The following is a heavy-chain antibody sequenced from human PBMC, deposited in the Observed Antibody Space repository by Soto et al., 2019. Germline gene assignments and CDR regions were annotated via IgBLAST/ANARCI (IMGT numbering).Heavy chain of an antibody. V-gene: IGHV1-69*05. CDR2: IIAVYGTA. CDR3: AREVTVPRYYYYYYMDG. Sequence: ASVKVSCKASGGTFSSYAISWVRQAPGQGLEWMGGIIAVYGTAKYSQKFQGRVTITTDTSASTAYMELSSLRPEDTAVYYCAREVTVPRYYYYYYMDGWGKGTTVTVSS. D-gene: IGHD1-1*01. J-gene: IGHJ6*03. CDR1: GGTFSSYA.